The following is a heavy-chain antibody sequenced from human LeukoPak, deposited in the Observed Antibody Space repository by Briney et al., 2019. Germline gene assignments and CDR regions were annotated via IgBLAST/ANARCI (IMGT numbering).Heavy chain of an antibody. CDR2: ISSSSSYI. V-gene: IGHV3-21*01. Sequence: GGSLRLSCEASGFTFILYPMNWVRQAPGKGLEGVSSISSSSSYIYYADSVKGRFTISRDNAKNSLYLQMNSLRAEDTAVYYCARSQGNVAYYYMDVWGKGTTVTVSS. CDR3: ARSQGNVAYYYMDV. J-gene: IGHJ6*03. CDR1: GFTFILYP. D-gene: IGHD1-1*01.